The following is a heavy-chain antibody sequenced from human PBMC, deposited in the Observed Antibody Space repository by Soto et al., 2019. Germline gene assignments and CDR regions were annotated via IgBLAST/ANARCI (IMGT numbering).Heavy chain of an antibody. J-gene: IGHJ6*02. V-gene: IGHV4-34*01. CDR2: INDSGTA. CDR3: ARETSQNVYSNYGMDV. CDR1: GGSFSGFY. Sequence: SETLSLTCPIYGGSFSGFYWSWIRQPPGKGLEWLGEINDSGTANYNPSLKSRVTISADTAKTHFSLRLTAVTAADTAVYYCARETSQNVYSNYGMDVWGQGTTVT.